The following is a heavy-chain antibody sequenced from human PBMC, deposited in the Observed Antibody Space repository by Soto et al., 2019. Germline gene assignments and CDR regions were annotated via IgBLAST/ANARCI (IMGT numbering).Heavy chain of an antibody. Sequence: QVQLVQSGAEVKRPGSSVKVSCVAYGSTFISYTFGWVRQAPGQGLEWMGRITPFFGITNYAQKFQGRVTITADKSTGTAYMELSSLRSEDTALYYWASATATTNYYYMDVWGKGTTVTVSS. V-gene: IGHV1-69*02. D-gene: IGHD4-17*01. CDR2: ITPFFGIT. J-gene: IGHJ6*03. CDR3: ASATATTNYYYMDV. CDR1: GSTFISYT.